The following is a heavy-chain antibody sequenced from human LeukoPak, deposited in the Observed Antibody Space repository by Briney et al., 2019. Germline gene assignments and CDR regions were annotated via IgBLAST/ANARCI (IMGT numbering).Heavy chain of an antibody. V-gene: IGHV3-23*01. D-gene: IGHD2-2*02. CDR3: AKVGVYYCSSTSCYSGGFDY. CDR2: ISGSGGST. CDR1: GFTFSSYA. Sequence: GGSLRLSCAASGFTFSSYAMSWVRQAPGKGLEWVSAISGSGGSTYYADSVKGRFTISRDNSKNTLYLQMNSLRAEDTAVYYCAKVGVYYCSSTSCYSGGFDYWGQGTLVTVSS. J-gene: IGHJ4*02.